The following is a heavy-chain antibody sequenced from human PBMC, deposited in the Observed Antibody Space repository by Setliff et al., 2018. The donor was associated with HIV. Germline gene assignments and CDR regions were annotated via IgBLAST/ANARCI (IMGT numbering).Heavy chain of an antibody. CDR3: ARVAYDFSTIYYYENWFDP. Sequence: ASETLSLTCTVSGGTITSHYWSWIRQPPGKGLEWIGNIHHTGSTNHNPSLKSRVTISIDTAKNQFSLKLSSVTAADTAVYYCARVAYDFSTIYYYENWFDPWGQGILVTVSS. CDR1: GGTITSHY. D-gene: IGHD3-22*01. CDR2: IHHTGST. V-gene: IGHV4-59*11. J-gene: IGHJ5*02.